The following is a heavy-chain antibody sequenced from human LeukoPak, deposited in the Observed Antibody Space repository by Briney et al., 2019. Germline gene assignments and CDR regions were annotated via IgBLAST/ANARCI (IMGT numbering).Heavy chain of an antibody. CDR2: IYTSGST. CDR1: GGSISSGSYY. V-gene: IGHV4-61*02. D-gene: IGHD5-24*01. CDR3: ARVEMATTIDY. Sequence: SETLSLTCTVSGGSISSGSYYWRWIRQPAGKGLEWIGRIYTSGSTNYNPSLKSRVTMSVDTSKNQFSLKLSSVTAADTAVYYCARVEMATTIDYWGQGTLVTVSS. J-gene: IGHJ4*02.